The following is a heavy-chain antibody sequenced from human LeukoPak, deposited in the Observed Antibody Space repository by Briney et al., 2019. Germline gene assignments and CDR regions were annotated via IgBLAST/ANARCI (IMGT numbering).Heavy chain of an antibody. CDR2: IIPIFGTA. Sequence: SVKVSCKASGGTFSSYAISWVRQAPGQGLEWMGGIIPIFGTANYAQKFQGRVTITTDESTSTAYMELRSLRSDDTAVYYCAREHSSGYTGGCDYWGQGTLVTVSS. V-gene: IGHV1-69*05. J-gene: IGHJ4*02. D-gene: IGHD6-19*01. CDR1: GGTFSSYA. CDR3: AREHSSGYTGGCDY.